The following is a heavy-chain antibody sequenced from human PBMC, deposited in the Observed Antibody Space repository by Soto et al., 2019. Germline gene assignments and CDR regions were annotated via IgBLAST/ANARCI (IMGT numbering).Heavy chain of an antibody. D-gene: IGHD3-3*01. V-gene: IGHV4-59*01. CDR3: ATLRFLEWRDGMDV. CDR1: GGSISSYY. J-gene: IGHJ6*02. Sequence: PSETLSLTCTVSGGSISSYYWSWIRQPPGKGLEWIGHIYYSGSTNYNPSLKSRVTISVDTSKNQFSLKLSSVTAADTAVYYCATLRFLEWRDGMDVWGQGTTVTVSS. CDR2: IYYSGST.